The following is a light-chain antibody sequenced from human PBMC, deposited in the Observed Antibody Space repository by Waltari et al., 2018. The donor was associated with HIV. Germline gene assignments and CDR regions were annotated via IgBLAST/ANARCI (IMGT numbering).Light chain of an antibody. CDR1: NSNIRSNT. Sequence: QSVLTQPPSASGTPGQRVTISCSGSNSNIRSNTVNWYQQLPGTAPKLLIYTNNHRPSGVPDRFSGSKSGPSASLAISRLQSEDEADYYCAAWDDSLNGVVFGGGTRLTVL. J-gene: IGLJ3*02. CDR2: TNN. V-gene: IGLV1-44*01. CDR3: AAWDDSLNGVV.